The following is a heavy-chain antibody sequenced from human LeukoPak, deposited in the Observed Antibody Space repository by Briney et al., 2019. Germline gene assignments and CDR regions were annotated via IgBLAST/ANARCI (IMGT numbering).Heavy chain of an antibody. V-gene: IGHV3-30*02. CDR2: IRYDGSNK. CDR3: AKDPSSRYSSIDY. Sequence: GGSLRLSCAASGFTFSSYGMHWVRQAPGKGLEWVAFIRYDGSNKYYADSVKGRFTISRDNSKNTLYLRMNSLRAEDTAVYYCAKDPSSRYSSIDYWGQGTLVTVSS. J-gene: IGHJ4*02. CDR1: GFTFSSYG. D-gene: IGHD5-18*01.